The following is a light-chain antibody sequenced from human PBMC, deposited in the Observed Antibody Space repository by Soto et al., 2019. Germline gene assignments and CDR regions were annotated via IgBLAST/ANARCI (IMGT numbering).Light chain of an antibody. CDR2: YAS. V-gene: IGKV3-15*01. CDR1: QSVSSD. J-gene: IGKJ4*01. CDR3: QQYNSWPLT. Sequence: EIVMTQSPVTLSVSPGERATFFSRASQSVSSDLAWYQQKPGQAPRLLISYASSRATGIPARFSGSGSGTDFTLTISSLQSEDFGVYYCQQYNSWPLTFGGGTKVDIK.